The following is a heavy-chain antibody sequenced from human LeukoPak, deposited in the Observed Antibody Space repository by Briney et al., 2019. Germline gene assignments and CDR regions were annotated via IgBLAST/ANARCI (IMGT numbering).Heavy chain of an antibody. Sequence: GRSLRLSCAASGFTFSSYAMHWVRQAPGKGLEWVAVISYDGSNKYYADSVKGRFTISRDNSKNTLYPQMNSLRAEDTAVYYCARDRYSYGNNWFDPWGQGTLVTVSS. CDR1: GFTFSSYA. V-gene: IGHV3-30*01. CDR3: ARDRYSYGNNWFDP. D-gene: IGHD5-18*01. J-gene: IGHJ5*02. CDR2: ISYDGSNK.